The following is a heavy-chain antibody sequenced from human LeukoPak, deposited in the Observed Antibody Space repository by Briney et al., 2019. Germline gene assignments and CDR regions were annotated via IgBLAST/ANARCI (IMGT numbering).Heavy chain of an antibody. Sequence: ASVKVSCKASGYTFTSYGISWVRQAPGRGLEWMGWISAYNGNTNYAQKLQGRVTMTTDTSTSTAYMELRSLRSDDTAVYYCARVPTAASCSGGSCTHPVPQNLYYYGMDVWGQGTTVTVSS. CDR2: ISAYNGNT. D-gene: IGHD2-15*01. CDR1: GYTFTSYG. V-gene: IGHV1-18*01. CDR3: ARVPTAASCSGGSCTHPVPQNLYYYGMDV. J-gene: IGHJ6*02.